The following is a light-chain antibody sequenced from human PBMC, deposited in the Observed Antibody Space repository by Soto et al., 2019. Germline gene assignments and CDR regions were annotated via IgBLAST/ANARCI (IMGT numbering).Light chain of an antibody. CDR1: QSVSNL. Sequence: EIVLTQSPAILSVSPGERATLSCRASQSVSNLLAWYQQRRGQAPRLLIYDASNRATGIPARFSGSGSGTDFTLIIDSLEPEDLAVYYCQLRSNWPPLFTFGPGTTVDIK. CDR3: QLRSNWPPLFT. CDR2: DAS. J-gene: IGKJ3*01. V-gene: IGKV3-11*01.